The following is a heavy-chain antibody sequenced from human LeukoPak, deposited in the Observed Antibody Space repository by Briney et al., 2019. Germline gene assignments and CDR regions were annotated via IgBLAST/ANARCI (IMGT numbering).Heavy chain of an antibody. CDR1: GFTFSSYA. CDR3: AKDSSTSTIFDY. V-gene: IGHV3-23*01. Sequence: GGSLRLSCAASGFTFSSYAVSWVRQAPGRGLEWVSAISGSGGSTYYADSVKDRFTISRDNSKNTLYLQMNSLRAEDTAVYYCAKDSSTSTIFDYWGQGTLVTVSS. CDR2: ISGSGGST. J-gene: IGHJ4*02.